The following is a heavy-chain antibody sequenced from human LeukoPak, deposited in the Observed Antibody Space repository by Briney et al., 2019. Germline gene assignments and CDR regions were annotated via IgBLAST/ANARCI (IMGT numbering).Heavy chain of an antibody. CDR3: ARDKGDYYYGMDV. CDR1: GFNLASYM. D-gene: IGHD3-16*01. J-gene: IGHJ6*02. CDR2: ISSTGSYI. V-gene: IGHV3-21*01. Sequence: GGTLRLSCAASGFNLASYMLNWVRQAPGKGLEWVSSISSTGSYIYYADSVKGRFTISRDNAKNSLYLQMNSLRAEDTAVYYCARDKGDYYYGMDVWGQGTTVTVSS.